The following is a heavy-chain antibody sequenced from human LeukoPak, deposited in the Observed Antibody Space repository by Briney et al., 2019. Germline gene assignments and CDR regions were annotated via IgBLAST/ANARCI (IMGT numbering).Heavy chain of an antibody. CDR3: ASPTCSDCYYYYYYGMDV. D-gene: IGHD2-21*02. Sequence: SVKVSCKASGGSFSSYAITWVRQAPGQGLEWMGGIIPIFSTANYAQKFQGRVTITADESTSTAYMELSSLRSEDTAVYYCASPTCSDCYYYYYYGMDVWGQGTTVTVSS. CDR2: IIPIFSTA. CDR1: GGSFSSYA. J-gene: IGHJ6*02. V-gene: IGHV1-69*13.